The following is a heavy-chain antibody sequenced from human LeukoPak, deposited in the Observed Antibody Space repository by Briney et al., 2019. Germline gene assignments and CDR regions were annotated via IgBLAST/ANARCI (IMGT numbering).Heavy chain of an antibody. V-gene: IGHV3-23*01. CDR2: ISGSGAHT. Sequence: GGSLRLSGIASGFTFSGDAMNWIRQVPGKGLEWVSAISGSGAHTFYADSVKGRFTVSRDNFNDTLYLQMNSLRVEDTAIYYCARDWFNDYWGQGTLVTVSS. D-gene: IGHD3-9*01. CDR3: ARDWFNDY. CDR1: GFTFSGDA. J-gene: IGHJ4*02.